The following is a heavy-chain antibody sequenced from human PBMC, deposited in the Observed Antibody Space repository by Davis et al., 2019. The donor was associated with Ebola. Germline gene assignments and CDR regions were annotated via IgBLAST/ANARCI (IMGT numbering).Heavy chain of an antibody. CDR2: ISSSGSTI. J-gene: IGHJ6*02. Sequence: PGGSLRLSCAASGFTFSDYYMSWIRQAPGKGLEWVSYISSSGSTIYYADSVKGRFTISRDNAKNSLYLQMNSLRAEDTAVYYCARDRIQWLRDGDYGMDVWGQGTTVTVSS. D-gene: IGHD5-12*01. CDR3: ARDRIQWLRDGDYGMDV. CDR1: GFTFSDYY. V-gene: IGHV3-11*01.